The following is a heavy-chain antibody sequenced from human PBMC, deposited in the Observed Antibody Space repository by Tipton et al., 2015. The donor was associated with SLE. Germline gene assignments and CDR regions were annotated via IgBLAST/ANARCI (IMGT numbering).Heavy chain of an antibody. D-gene: IGHD5-24*01. CDR3: ARARDGYNLDAFDI. CDR2: ISSSGSTI. Sequence: SLRLSCAASGFTFSSYSMNWVRQAPGKGLEWVSYISSSGSTIYYADSVKGRFTISRDNAKNSLYLQMNSLRAEDTAVYYCARARDGYNLDAFDIWGQGTMVTVFS. CDR1: GFTFSSYS. J-gene: IGHJ3*02. V-gene: IGHV3-48*04.